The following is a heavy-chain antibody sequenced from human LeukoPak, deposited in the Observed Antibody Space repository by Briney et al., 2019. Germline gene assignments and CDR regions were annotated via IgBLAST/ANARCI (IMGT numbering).Heavy chain of an antibody. Sequence: SQTLSLTCTVSGGSISSGDYYWSWIRQPPGKGLEWIGYIYYSGSTYYNPSLNSRVTISVDTSKNQFSPKLSSVTAADTAVYYCARGGYSYGSSPWFDPWGQGTLVTVSS. CDR2: IYYSGST. CDR3: ARGGYSYGSSPWFDP. J-gene: IGHJ5*02. V-gene: IGHV4-30-4*08. D-gene: IGHD5-18*01. CDR1: GGSISSGDYY.